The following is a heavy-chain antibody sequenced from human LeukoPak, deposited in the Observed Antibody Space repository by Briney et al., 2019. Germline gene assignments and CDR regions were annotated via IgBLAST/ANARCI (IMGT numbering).Heavy chain of an antibody. V-gene: IGHV4-4*07. CDR1: GASISNNY. Sequence: SETLSLTCAVSGASISNNYWNWIRQSAGKGLEWIGRIYGSGTTQYNPSLNSRVTMSLDTSKNHVSLELISVTAADTAVYYCAKGAPVDYWGQGTLVTVSS. CDR2: IYGSGTT. J-gene: IGHJ4*02. CDR3: AKGAPVDY.